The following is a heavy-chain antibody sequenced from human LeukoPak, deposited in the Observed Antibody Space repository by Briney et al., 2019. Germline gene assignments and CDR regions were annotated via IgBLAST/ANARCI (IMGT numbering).Heavy chain of an antibody. Sequence: ASVKVSCKASGYTFTSYGISWVRQAPGQGLEWMGWISAYNGNTNYAQKLQGRATMTTDTSTSTAYMELRSLRSDDTAVYYCAREGPGYDFWSGYFSRLNYFDYWGQGTLVTVSS. CDR1: GYTFTSYG. V-gene: IGHV1-18*01. CDR3: AREGPGYDFWSGYFSRLNYFDY. D-gene: IGHD3-3*01. CDR2: ISAYNGNT. J-gene: IGHJ4*02.